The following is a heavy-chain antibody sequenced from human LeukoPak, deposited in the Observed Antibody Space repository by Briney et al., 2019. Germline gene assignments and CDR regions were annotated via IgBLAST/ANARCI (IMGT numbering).Heavy chain of an antibody. J-gene: IGHJ6*02. D-gene: IGHD2-2*01. CDR2: IIPILGIA. CDR3: ARLGYCSSTSCPDPDYYYYGMDV. Sequence: SVKVSCKASGGTFSSYAISWVRQAPGQGLEWMGRIIPILGIANYAQKFQGRVTITADKPTSTAYMELSSLRSEDTAVYYCARLGYCSSTSCPDPDYYYYGMDVWGQGTTVTVSS. CDR1: GGTFSSYA. V-gene: IGHV1-69*04.